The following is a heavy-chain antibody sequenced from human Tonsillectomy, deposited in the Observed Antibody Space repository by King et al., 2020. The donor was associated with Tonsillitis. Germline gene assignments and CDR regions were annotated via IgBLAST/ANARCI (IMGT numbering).Heavy chain of an antibody. D-gene: IGHD3-22*01. V-gene: IGHV1-2*02. Sequence: VQLVESGAEVKRPGASMKVSCTASGYSFSGHHMFWVRQAPGQGLEWMGWIRTDSGATNYAQKFQDRVTMTRDTSISTAYMELSSLRSDETAVYYCARGLSGYSTDAFDIWGQGTMVTVSS. J-gene: IGHJ3*02. CDR3: ARGLSGYSTDAFDI. CDR1: GYSFSGHH. CDR2: IRTDSGAT.